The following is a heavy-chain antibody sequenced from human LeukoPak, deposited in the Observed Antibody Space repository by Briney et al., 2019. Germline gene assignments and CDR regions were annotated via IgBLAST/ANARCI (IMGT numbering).Heavy chain of an antibody. CDR1: GFTFSSYW. V-gene: IGHV3-74*01. CDR3: AREMATIGYYFDY. Sequence: GGCLRLSCAASGFTFSSYWMHWVRQAPGKGLVWVSRINGDGNTINYADSVRGRFTISRDNAKNTLYLQMNSLRAEDTAVYYCAREMATIGYYFDYWGQGTLVTVSS. J-gene: IGHJ4*02. D-gene: IGHD5-24*01. CDR2: INGDGNTI.